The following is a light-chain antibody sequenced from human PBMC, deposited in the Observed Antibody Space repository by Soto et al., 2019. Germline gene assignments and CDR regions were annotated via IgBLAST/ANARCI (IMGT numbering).Light chain of an antibody. CDR2: SAS. CDR3: QHGYVAPYS. V-gene: IGKV1-39*01. J-gene: IGKJ2*03. Sequence: DIPITQSPSSLSASIGATVTITCRASQDIHVYLNWYQQKPGEVPQLLIYSASTLHRCVPSRFTGSGSETDFTLTIRSLQPEDFATYYWQHGYVAPYSFGQGTKVDNK. CDR1: QDIHVY.